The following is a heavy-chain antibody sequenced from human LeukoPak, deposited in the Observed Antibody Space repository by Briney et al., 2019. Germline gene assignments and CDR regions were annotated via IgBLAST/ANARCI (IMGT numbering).Heavy chain of an antibody. CDR3: ARDRIEASGSSSLDN. D-gene: IGHD3-10*01. Sequence: GGSLRLSCAASGLILSSYWMSWVRQAPGKGLEWVASIKEGGSEKYYVDSVKVRFTISSDSAKNSLYLQMNSLRAEDTAVYYCARDRIEASGSSSLDNWGQGTLVTVSS. J-gene: IGHJ4*02. V-gene: IGHV3-7*01. CDR1: GLILSSYW. CDR2: IKEGGSEK.